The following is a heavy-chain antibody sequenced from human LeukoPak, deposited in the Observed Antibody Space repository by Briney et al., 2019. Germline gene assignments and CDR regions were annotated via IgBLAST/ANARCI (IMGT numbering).Heavy chain of an antibody. D-gene: IGHD5-18*01. CDR1: GFTFDDYA. J-gene: IGHJ4*02. V-gene: IGHV3-9*01. CDR2: ISWNSGSI. CDR3: AKHRLDTAMVAFFDY. Sequence: GGSLRLSCAASGFTFDDYAMHWLRQAPGKGLEWVSGISWNSGSIGYADSVKGRFTTSRDDAKNSLYLQMNSLRAEDTALYYCAKHRLDTAMVAFFDYWGQGTLVTVSS.